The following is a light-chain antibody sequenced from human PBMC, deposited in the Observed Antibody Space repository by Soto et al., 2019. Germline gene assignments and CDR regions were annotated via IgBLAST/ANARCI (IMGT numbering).Light chain of an antibody. CDR1: SSDVGGYNY. J-gene: IGLJ2*01. CDR2: EVS. Sequence: QSALTQPASVSGSPGQSIIISCTGTSSDVGGYNYVSWYQQHPGKAPKLMIYEVSYRPSGVSNRFSGSKSGNTASLTISGLQPEDEADYYCTSYTTSTTLLFGGGTKLTVL. CDR3: TSYTTSTTLL. V-gene: IGLV2-14*01.